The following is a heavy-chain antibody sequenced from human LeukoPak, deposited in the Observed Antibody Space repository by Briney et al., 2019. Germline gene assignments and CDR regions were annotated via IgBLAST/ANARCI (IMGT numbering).Heavy chain of an antibody. V-gene: IGHV4-4*07. J-gene: IGHJ5*02. CDR2: IYTSGST. CDR1: GGSISSYY. Sequence: PSETLSFTCTVSGGSISSYYWSWIRQPAGKGLEWIGRIYTSGSTNYNPSLKSRVIISLDTSDNLFSLNLWSVTAADTAVYYCARAARGLPHLTSYNWFDPWGQGTLVTVSS. D-gene: IGHD3/OR15-3a*01. CDR3: ARAARGLPHLTSYNWFDP.